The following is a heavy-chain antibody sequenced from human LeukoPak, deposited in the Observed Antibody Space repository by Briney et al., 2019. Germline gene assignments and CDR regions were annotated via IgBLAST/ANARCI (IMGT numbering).Heavy chain of an antibody. V-gene: IGHV3-23*01. CDR2: SRPSTDTT. CDR1: GFTFSDYY. CDR3: AKDRETYGYPFHY. J-gene: IGHJ4*02. Sequence: GGSLRLSCAASGFTFSDYYMSWIRQAPGKGLEWVSVSRPSTDTTYYADSVKGRFTISRDTSKNTLYLQMNSLRVEDTATYYCAKDRETYGYPFHYWGQGTLVTVSS. D-gene: IGHD5-18*01.